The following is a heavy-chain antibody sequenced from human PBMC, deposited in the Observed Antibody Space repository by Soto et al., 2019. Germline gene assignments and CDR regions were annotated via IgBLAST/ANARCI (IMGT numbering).Heavy chain of an antibody. CDR3: ARDRDYYGSGNYYNHIDF. CDR2: IIRIFGTP. CDR1: GGIFNTYA. J-gene: IGHJ4*02. Sequence: QVQLVQSGPEVKEPGSSVKLTCKVSGGIFNTYAISWLRQAPGQGLEWMGGIIRIFGTPNYAQRFQGRVTTTAHESTSTPYMELSRLRSHDTAVYYCARDRDYYGSGNYYNHIDFCGQGTQVSVSS. D-gene: IGHD3-10*01. V-gene: IGHV1-69*01.